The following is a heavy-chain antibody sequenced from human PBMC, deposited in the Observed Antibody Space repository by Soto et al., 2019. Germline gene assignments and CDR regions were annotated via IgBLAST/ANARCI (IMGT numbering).Heavy chain of an antibody. CDR3: ARDKGAYYSHFVA. CDR1: GVTFSSYA. CDR2: IIPFFGTP. Sequence: SVKVSSKPSGVTFSSYAFSWLRQSPGQGLEWMGGIIPFFGTPNYAQKFQGRVNITADRSTSTAYMELSSLRSADTAVYYCARDKGAYYSHFVAWGQGTLVTV. J-gene: IGHJ4*02. V-gene: IGHV1-69*06. D-gene: IGHD3-22*01.